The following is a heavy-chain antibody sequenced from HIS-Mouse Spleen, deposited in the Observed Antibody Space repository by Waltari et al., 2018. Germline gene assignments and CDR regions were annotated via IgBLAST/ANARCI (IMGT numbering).Heavy chain of an antibody. D-gene: IGHD6-13*01. J-gene: IGHJ5*02. CDR1: GYSISSGYY. V-gene: IGHV4-38-2*02. Sequence: QVQLQESGPGLVKPSETLSLTCTVSGYSISSGYYWGWIRQPPGKGLEWIGSIYHSVSTYYNPSLKRRVTISVDAAKNQFSLRLSSVTAADTAVYYCARVAAAARDWFDPWGQGTLVTVSS. CDR2: IYHSVST. CDR3: ARVAAAARDWFDP.